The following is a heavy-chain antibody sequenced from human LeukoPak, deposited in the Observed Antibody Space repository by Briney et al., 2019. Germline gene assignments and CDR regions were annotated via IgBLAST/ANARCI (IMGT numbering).Heavy chain of an antibody. J-gene: IGHJ4*02. CDR2: IWYDGSNK. CDR3: ARVAYCSSTSCYVLDY. V-gene: IGHV3-33*01. D-gene: IGHD2-2*01. CDR1: GFTFSSYG. Sequence: PGGSLRLSCAASGFTFSSYGMHWVRQAPGKGLEWVAFIWYDGSNKYYADSVKGRFTISRDNSKNTLYLQMNSLRAEDTAVYYCARVAYCSSTSCYVLDYWGQGTLVTVSS.